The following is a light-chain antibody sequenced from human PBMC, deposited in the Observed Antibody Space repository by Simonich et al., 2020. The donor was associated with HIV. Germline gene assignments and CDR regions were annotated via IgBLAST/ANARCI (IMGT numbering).Light chain of an antibody. CDR1: QSVNRN. Sequence: DIVMTQSPATLSVSPGERATLSCRASQSVNRNVDWYQQKLGQATRLLIYDASNRATGIPARFSGSGSGTEFTLTISSLQSEDFAVYYCQQYNNWPPYTFGQGTKLEIK. CDR2: DAS. J-gene: IGKJ2*01. V-gene: IGKV3-15*01. CDR3: QQYNNWPPYT.